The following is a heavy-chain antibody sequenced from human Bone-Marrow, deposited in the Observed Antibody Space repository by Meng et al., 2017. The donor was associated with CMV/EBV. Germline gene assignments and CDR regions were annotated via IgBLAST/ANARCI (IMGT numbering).Heavy chain of an antibody. CDR2: IRSKAYGGTT. D-gene: IGHD3-9*01. V-gene: IGHV3-49*04. Sequence: LSLTCAASGFTFSSYSMNWVRQAPGKGLEWVGFIRSKAYGGTTEYAASVKGRFTISRDDSKSIAYLQMNSLKTEDTAVYYCTRTYYDILTGYSHGMDVWGQGTTVTVSS. CDR1: GFTFSSYS. CDR3: TRTYYDILTGYSHGMDV. J-gene: IGHJ6*02.